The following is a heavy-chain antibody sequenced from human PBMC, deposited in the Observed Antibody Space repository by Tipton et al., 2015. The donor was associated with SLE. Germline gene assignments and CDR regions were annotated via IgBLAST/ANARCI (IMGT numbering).Heavy chain of an antibody. CDR1: GFTFSSYW. CDR2: INPEGNDK. D-gene: IGHD3-10*01. CDR3: ARDPAVPGENWFDP. V-gene: IGHV3-7*03. J-gene: IGHJ5*02. Sequence: QLVQSGGNLVQPGGSLRLSCGAFGFTFSSYWMAWVRQAPGKGLEWVAIINPEGNDKYHMDSVKGRFTISRDNAKNTLYLQMNSLRVEDTSIYYCARDPAVPGENWFDPWGQGTLVTVSS.